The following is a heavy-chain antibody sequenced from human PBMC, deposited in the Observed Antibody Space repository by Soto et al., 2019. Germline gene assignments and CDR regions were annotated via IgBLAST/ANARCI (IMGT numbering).Heavy chain of an antibody. D-gene: IGHD1-7*01. CDR3: AGGDWNYLYYGMDV. Sequence: ASVKVSCKASGYTFTGYYMHWVRQAPGQGLEWMGWINPNSGGTNYAQKFQGRVTMTRDTSISTAYMELSRPRSDDTAVYYCAGGDWNYLYYGMDVWGQGTTVTVSS. CDR1: GYTFTGYY. J-gene: IGHJ6*02. CDR2: INPNSGGT. V-gene: IGHV1-2*02.